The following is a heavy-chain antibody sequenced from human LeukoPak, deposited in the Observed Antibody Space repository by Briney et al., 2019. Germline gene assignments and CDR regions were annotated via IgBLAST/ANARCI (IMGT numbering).Heavy chain of an antibody. D-gene: IGHD3-3*01. J-gene: IGHJ4*02. CDR2: ISSSSSTI. Sequence: PGGSLRLSCAASGFTFSSYSMNWVRQAPGKGLEWVSYISSSSSTIYYADSVKGRFTISRDNAKNSLYLQMNSLRAEDTAVYYCARDKDFLFDYWGQGTLVTVSS. CDR3: ARDKDFLFDY. V-gene: IGHV3-48*04. CDR1: GFTFSSYS.